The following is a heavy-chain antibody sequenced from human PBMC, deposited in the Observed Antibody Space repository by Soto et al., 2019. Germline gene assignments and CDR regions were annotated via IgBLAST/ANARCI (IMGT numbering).Heavy chain of an antibody. D-gene: IGHD6-13*01. Sequence: EVQLLESGGGLVQPGGSLRISCLASGFTFSSYPMTWVRQAPGKGLEWVSTISGSGGSTHYADSVKGRFTISRDNSKNTLYLQMNSLSAEDSAVYYCAKDVLQSSTWAYYFDYWGQGTLVTVSS. V-gene: IGHV3-23*01. J-gene: IGHJ4*02. CDR3: AKDVLQSSTWAYYFDY. CDR2: ISGSGGST. CDR1: GFTFSSYP.